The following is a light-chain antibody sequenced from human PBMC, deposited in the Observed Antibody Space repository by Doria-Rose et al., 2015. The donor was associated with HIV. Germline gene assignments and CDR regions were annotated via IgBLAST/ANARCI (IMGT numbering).Light chain of an antibody. J-gene: IGKJ1*01. CDR1: QGISSY. Sequence: TQPPSFLSAFVGDRVTITCRASQGISSYLAWHQQKPGKAPRLLMYVASTLQSGVPSRFSGSGSGTEFTLTISSLQPEDFATYYCQQLNSYPPWTFGQGTRVEIK. CDR2: VAS. V-gene: IGKV1-9*01. CDR3: QQLNSYPPWT.